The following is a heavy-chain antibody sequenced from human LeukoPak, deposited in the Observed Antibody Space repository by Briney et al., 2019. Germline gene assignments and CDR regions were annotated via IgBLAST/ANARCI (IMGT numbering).Heavy chain of an antibody. Sequence: ASVKVSCRASGYTFTGYYMHWVRQAPGQGLEWMGRINPNSGGTNYAQEFQGRVTMTRDTSISTAYMELSRLRSDDTAVYYCTRDGSSWHNLFDYWGQGTLVTVSS. D-gene: IGHD6-13*01. CDR3: TRDGSSWHNLFDY. CDR1: GYTFTGYY. CDR2: INPNSGGT. J-gene: IGHJ4*02. V-gene: IGHV1-2*06.